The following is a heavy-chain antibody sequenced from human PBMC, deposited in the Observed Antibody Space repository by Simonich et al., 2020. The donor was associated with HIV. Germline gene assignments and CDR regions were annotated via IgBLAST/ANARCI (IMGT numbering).Heavy chain of an antibody. CDR2: IKQDGSEK. D-gene: IGHD1-1*01. V-gene: IGHV3-7*01. CDR1: GFTFSAYW. CDR3: ARDRGWNTFDI. J-gene: IGHJ3*02. Sequence: EVQLVESGGGLVQPGGSLRLSCAASGFTFSAYWMTWVRQGPGKGLEWVVNIKQDGSEKYSVDSVKGRFTISRDNAKNSLYLQMNSLRAEDTAVYYCARDRGWNTFDIWGQGTMVTVSS.